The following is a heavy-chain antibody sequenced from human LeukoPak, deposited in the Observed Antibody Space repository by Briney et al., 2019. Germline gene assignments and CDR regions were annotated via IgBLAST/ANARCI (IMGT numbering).Heavy chain of an antibody. D-gene: IGHD3-10*01. Sequence: PSETLSLTCTVSGGSISSSSYYWGWIRQPPGKGLEWIGSIYYSGSTYYNPSLKSRVTISVDTSKNQFSLKLSSVTAADTAVYYCAREYYYGSGSYELDYWGQGTLVTVSS. CDR2: IYYSGST. J-gene: IGHJ4*02. CDR3: AREYYYGSGSYELDY. V-gene: IGHV4-39*02. CDR1: GGSISSSSYY.